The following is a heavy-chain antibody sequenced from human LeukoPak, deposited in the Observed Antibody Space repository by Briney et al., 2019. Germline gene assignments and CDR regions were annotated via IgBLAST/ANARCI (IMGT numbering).Heavy chain of an antibody. CDR1: GGSISSGDYY. J-gene: IGHJ4*02. D-gene: IGHD4-17*01. CDR2: IYHNGRT. V-gene: IGHV4-30-2*01. CDR3: ARGYGDDDYFDY. Sequence: SQTLSLTCTVSGGSISSGDYYWSWIRQPPGKGLEWIGYIYHNGRTYHNPSLKSRVTISVDRSKNQFSLKLSSVTAADTAVYYCARGYGDDDYFDYWGQGALVTVSS.